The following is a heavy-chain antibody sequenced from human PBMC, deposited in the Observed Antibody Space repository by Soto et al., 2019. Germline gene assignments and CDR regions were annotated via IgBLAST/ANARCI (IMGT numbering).Heavy chain of an antibody. CDR2: IYYSGST. CDR1: GGSISSGDYY. D-gene: IGHD2-15*01. V-gene: IGHV4-30-4*01. CDR3: ARDKNPGWFPDFDI. J-gene: IGHJ3*02. Sequence: SETLSLTCTVSGGSISSGDYYWSWIRQPPGKGLEWIGYIYYSGSTYYNPSLKSRVTISVDTSKNQFSLKLSSVTAADTAVYYCARDKNPGWFPDFDIWGQGTMVTVSS.